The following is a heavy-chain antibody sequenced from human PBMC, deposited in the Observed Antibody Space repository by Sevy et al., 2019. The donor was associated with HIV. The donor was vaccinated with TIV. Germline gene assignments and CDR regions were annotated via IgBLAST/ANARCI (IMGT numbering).Heavy chain of an antibody. D-gene: IGHD3-9*01. CDR2: INHSGST. V-gene: IGHV4-34*01. Sequence: SETLSLTCAVYGGSFSGYYWSWIRQPPGKGLEWIGEINHSGSTNYSPSLKSRVTISVDMSKNQFSLRLSSVTAAETAVYYCARAVTDYYYYYYYGMDVWGQGTTVTVSS. CDR3: ARAVTDYYYYYYYGMDV. J-gene: IGHJ6*02. CDR1: GGSFSGYY.